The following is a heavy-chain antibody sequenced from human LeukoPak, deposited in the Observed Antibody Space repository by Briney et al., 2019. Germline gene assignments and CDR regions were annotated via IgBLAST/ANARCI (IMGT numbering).Heavy chain of an antibody. D-gene: IGHD1-7*01. CDR2: ISSSSSTI. CDR1: GFTSSSYS. CDR3: ARGITGTSDAFDI. J-gene: IGHJ3*02. V-gene: IGHV3-48*04. Sequence: GGSLRLSCAASGFTSSSYSMNWVRQAPGKGLEWVSYISSSSSTIYYADSVKGRFTISRDNAKNSLYLQMNSLRAEDTAVYYCARGITGTSDAFDIWGQGTMVTVSS.